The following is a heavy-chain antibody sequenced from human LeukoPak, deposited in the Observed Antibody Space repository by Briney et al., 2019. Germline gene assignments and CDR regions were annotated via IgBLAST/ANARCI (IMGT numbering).Heavy chain of an antibody. Sequence: PSETLSLTCSVSGGSISSYYWSWIRQPPGKGLEWIGYIDYSGSTDYNPSLKSRVTISADTSKNQFSLKLSSVTAADTAGYYCARGLTTHAGTFDYWGQGTLVTVSS. D-gene: IGHD6-13*01. CDR2: IDYSGST. V-gene: IGHV4-59*01. CDR3: ARGLTTHAGTFDY. J-gene: IGHJ4*02. CDR1: GGSISSYY.